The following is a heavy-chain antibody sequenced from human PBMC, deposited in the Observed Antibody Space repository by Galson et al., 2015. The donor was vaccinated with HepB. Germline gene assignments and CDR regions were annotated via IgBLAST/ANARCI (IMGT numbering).Heavy chain of an antibody. V-gene: IGHV4-34*01. Sequence: GLQCIGEITHSGSTKYNPSLKSRVIKSLDTSKNRLSLKQSPMTAADSALYYCARGRDRLWYYRSRLVTEEWPYFDCWGQGNLVTVSS. D-gene: IGHD2-21*01. CDR3: ARGRDRLWYYRSRLVTEEWPYFDC. J-gene: IGHJ4*02. CDR2: ITHSGST.